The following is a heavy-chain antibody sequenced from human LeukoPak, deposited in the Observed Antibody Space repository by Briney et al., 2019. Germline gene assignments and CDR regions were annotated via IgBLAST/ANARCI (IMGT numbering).Heavy chain of an antibody. CDR3: ARGRHYDYVWGSYRYPSPFDY. CDR1: GGSFSGYY. CDR2: INHSGST. D-gene: IGHD3-16*02. J-gene: IGHJ4*02. Sequence: SETLSLTCAVYGGSFSGYYWSWIRQPPGKGLEWIGEINHSGSTNYNPSLKSRVTISVDTSKNQFSLKLSSVTAADTAVYYCARGRHYDYVWGSYRYPSPFDYWGQGTLITVSS. V-gene: IGHV4-34*01.